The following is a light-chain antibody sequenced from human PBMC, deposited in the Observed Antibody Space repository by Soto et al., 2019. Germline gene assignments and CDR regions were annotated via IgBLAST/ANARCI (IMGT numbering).Light chain of an antibody. Sequence: DIQMTQSPSSLSASVGDRVTITCRASQSISNYLNWYQQKPGTAPKLLMYAASSLQSGVPSRFNGSGSGTDFALTISSLQPEDFSTYYCQQSYSTPRTFGQGTKVEIK. V-gene: IGKV1-39*01. CDR1: QSISNY. J-gene: IGKJ1*01. CDR3: QQSYSTPRT. CDR2: AAS.